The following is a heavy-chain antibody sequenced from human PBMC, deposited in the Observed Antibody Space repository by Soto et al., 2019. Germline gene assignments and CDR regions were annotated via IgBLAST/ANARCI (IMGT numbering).Heavy chain of an antibody. V-gene: IGHV4-4*08. CDR1: GASIRSYY. J-gene: IGHJ6*02. Sequence: SETLSLTCSVSGASIRSYYWHWIRQPPGKGLEWIGYVYTSDYTRYSSSLKSRLTISVDTSKSHFYLRLNCVTAADTAVYYCVMSAGHTGDSFFYNGMDVWGQGTTVTV. D-gene: IGHD7-27*01. CDR2: VYTSDYT. CDR3: VMSAGHTGDSFFYNGMDV.